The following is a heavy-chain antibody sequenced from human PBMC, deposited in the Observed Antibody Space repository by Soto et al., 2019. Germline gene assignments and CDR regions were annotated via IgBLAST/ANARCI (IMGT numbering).Heavy chain of an antibody. V-gene: IGHV1-3*01. CDR1: GYTFTSYA. CDR2: INAGNGNT. D-gene: IGHD3-16*01. J-gene: IGHJ6*02. CDR3: ARGGLALMDV. Sequence: QVQVVQSGAEVKKPGASVKVSCKASGYTFTSYAMHWVRQAPGQRLEWMGWINAGNGNTKYSQKFQGRVTITRDTRASTADLELSSLRSEGTAVYYCARGGLALMDVWGQGTTVTVSS.